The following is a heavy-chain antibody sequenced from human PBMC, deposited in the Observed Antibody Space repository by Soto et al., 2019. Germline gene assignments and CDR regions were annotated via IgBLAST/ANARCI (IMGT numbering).Heavy chain of an antibody. CDR1: GYRFNSNY. CDR2: SDTTGSYT. CDR3: ARRGSQGSGTGCYTFWFGP. V-gene: IGHV5-10-1*01. Sequence: GESPKIPCNGSGYRFNSNYISRVRQMPRKGLEWGGRSDTTGSYTNYSSAFQGHVSISGGKSNSTAYLEWSSLKPSDTAIYYCARRGSQGSGTGCYTFWFGPLGQGTLGTGSS. D-gene: IGHD3-10*01. J-gene: IGHJ5*02.